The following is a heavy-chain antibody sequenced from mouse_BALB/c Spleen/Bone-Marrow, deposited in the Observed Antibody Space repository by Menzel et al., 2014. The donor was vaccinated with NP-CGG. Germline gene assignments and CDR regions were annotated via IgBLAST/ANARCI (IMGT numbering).Heavy chain of an antibody. CDR1: GFTFSSYT. Sequence: EVQLVESGGGLVQPGGSLKLSCAASGFTFSSYTMSWVRQTPEKRLEWVTYISNGGVSTYYADAVKGRFTISRDNAKNTLYPQMSSLKSEDTAMYYCTRDGYDVGGAMDYWGQGTSVTVSS. V-gene: IGHV5-12-2*01. CDR3: TRDGYDVGGAMDY. J-gene: IGHJ4*01. CDR2: ISNGGVST. D-gene: IGHD2-2*01.